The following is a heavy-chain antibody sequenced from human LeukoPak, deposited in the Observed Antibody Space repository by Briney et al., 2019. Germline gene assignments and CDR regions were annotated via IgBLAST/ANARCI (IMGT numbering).Heavy chain of an antibody. CDR3: AKDRQRASAGGYFDY. Sequence: PGGSLRLSCAASGFTFSSYGMHWVRQAPGKGLEWVAFIRYDGSNKYYADSVKGRFTISRDNSKNTLYLQMNSLRAEGTAVYYCAKDRQRASAGGYFDYWGQGTLVTVSS. J-gene: IGHJ4*02. CDR1: GFTFSSYG. V-gene: IGHV3-30*02. D-gene: IGHD3-16*01. CDR2: IRYDGSNK.